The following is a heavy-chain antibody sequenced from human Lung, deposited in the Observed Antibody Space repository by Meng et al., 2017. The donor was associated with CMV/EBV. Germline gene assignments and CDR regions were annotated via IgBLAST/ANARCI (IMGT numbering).Heavy chain of an antibody. Sequence: SXTGPGYSFTNDWIGWVRQMPGKGLDWMGFIYPDDFETIYHLSFQGRVTISADKSLSTAYLQGSSLKASDTAMYYRARNGVQHTAVIPFDYWGLGTXVTVSS. CDR1: GYSFTNDW. CDR3: ARNGVQHTAVIPFDY. J-gene: IGHJ4*02. D-gene: IGHD5-18*01. V-gene: IGHV5-51*01. CDR2: IYPDDFET.